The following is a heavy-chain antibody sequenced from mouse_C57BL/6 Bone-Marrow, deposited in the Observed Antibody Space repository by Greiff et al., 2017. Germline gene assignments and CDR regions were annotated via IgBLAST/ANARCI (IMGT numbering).Heavy chain of an antibody. CDR2: ISYDGSN. CDR1: GYSITSGYY. V-gene: IGHV3-6*01. J-gene: IGHJ3*01. D-gene: IGHD2-4*01. CDR3: ASGGVIKGWFAY. Sequence: DVQLQESGPGLVKPSQSLSLTCSVTGYSITSGYYWNWIRQFPANQLEWMGYISYDGSNNYNPSLKNRTSITRATSHNQSFLKLNSLTTEETATYYCASGGVIKGWFAYWGQGTLVTVSA.